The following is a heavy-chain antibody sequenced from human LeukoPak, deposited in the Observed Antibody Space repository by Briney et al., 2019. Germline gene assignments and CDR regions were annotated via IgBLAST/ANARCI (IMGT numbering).Heavy chain of an antibody. D-gene: IGHD3-9*01. J-gene: IGHJ3*02. CDR3: ARVIVTGYYDAFDI. Sequence: SETLSLTCTASGCXISSHYCSWIRQPPGKGLEWIGKINHSGSTNYNPSLKSRVTISVDTSKNQFSLKLSSVTAADTAVYYCARVIVTGYYDAFDIWGQGTMVTVSS. V-gene: IGHV4-34*01. CDR2: INHSGST. CDR1: GCXISSHY.